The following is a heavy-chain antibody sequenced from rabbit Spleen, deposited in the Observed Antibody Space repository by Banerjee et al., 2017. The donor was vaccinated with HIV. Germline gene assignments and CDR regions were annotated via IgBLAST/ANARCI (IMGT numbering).Heavy chain of an antibody. CDR3: ARASNGGYGSYEHGFNL. J-gene: IGHJ4*01. V-gene: IGHV1S45*01. D-gene: IGHD5-1*01. Sequence: QEQLEESGGGLVKPEGSLTLTCTASGFSFSSGYDMCWVRQAPGKGLEWIACIYAGSSGTTYYASWAKGRFTISKTSSTTVTLQMTSLTAADTATYFCARASNGGYGSYEHGFNLWGQGTLVTVS. CDR1: GFSFSSGYD. CDR2: IYAGSSGTT.